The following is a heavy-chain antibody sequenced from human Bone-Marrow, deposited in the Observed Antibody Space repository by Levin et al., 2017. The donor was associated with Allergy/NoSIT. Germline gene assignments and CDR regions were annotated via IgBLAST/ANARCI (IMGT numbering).Heavy chain of an antibody. D-gene: IGHD3-22*01. CDR2: INSDATST. J-gene: IGHJ3*02. CDR1: GFTFSHYW. Sequence: GGFLRLSCAASGFTFSHYWMHWVRQIPGKGLVWVSRINSDATSTSYADSVKGRFSISRDNAKNTVYLQMNSLRAEDTAVYFCARVGRYDTNNFYRWWGAFDIWGQGTMVTVSS. CDR3: ARVGRYDTNNFYRWWGAFDI. V-gene: IGHV3-74*01.